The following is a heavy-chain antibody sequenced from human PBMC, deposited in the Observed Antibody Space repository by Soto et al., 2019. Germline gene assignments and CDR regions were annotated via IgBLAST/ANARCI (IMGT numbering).Heavy chain of an antibody. J-gene: IGHJ5*02. CDR3: ARGLRPFGVVILWPAHWFDP. Sequence: QVQLQQWGAGLLKPSETLSLTCAVYGGSFSGYYWSWIRQPPGKGLEWIGEINHSGSTNYNPSLKSRVTISVDTSKNQFSLKLSSVTAADTAVYYCARGLRPFGVVILWPAHWFDPWGQGTLVTVSS. CDR1: GGSFSGYY. V-gene: IGHV4-34*01. CDR2: INHSGST. D-gene: IGHD3-3*01.